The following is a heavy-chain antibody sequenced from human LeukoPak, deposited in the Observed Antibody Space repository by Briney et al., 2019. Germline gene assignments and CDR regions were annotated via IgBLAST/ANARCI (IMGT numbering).Heavy chain of an antibody. D-gene: IGHD6-13*01. CDR2: ISAYDGGT. CDR3: ARDPLTSTWSPYYFTLDV. CDR1: GYSFTSYA. J-gene: IGHJ6*02. Sequence: GASVKVSCKASGYSFTSYAYNWVRQAPVQGLEWMGWISAYDGGTKYAQDLQGRVTMTTDTSTRTAYMELTRLTSDDTAVYYCARDPLTSTWSPYYFTLDVWGQGTTVSVSS. V-gene: IGHV1-18*01.